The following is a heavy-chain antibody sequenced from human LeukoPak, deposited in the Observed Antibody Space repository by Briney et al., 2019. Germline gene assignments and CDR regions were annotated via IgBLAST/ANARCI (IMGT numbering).Heavy chain of an antibody. CDR3: ARGFRTVTTWFDP. V-gene: IGHV4-34*01. CDR2: INHSGST. Sequence: SETLSLTCAVYGGSFSGYYWSWIRQPPGKGLEWIGEINHSGSTNYNPSLKSRVTISVDTSKNQFSLKLSSVTAADTAVYYCARGFRTVTTWFDPWGQGTLVTVSS. CDR1: GGSFSGYY. J-gene: IGHJ5*02. D-gene: IGHD1-7*01.